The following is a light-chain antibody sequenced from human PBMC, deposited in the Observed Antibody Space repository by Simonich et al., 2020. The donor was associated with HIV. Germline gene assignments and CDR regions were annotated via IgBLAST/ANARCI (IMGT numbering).Light chain of an antibody. CDR1: QGISNA. J-gene: IGKJ1*01. Sequence: IQLTQSPSSLSASVGDTVTITCRASQGISNALTWYQQKPGKPPKLLIYDASSLESGVPSRFSGSGSGTHFSLTISSLQPEDFATYYCQQYDSTPLWAFGQGTKVEIK. CDR2: DAS. V-gene: IGKV1-13*02. CDR3: QQYDSTPLWA.